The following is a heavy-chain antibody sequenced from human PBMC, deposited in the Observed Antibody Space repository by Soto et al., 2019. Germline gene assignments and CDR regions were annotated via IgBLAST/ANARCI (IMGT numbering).Heavy chain of an antibody. CDR1: GFAFSTYA. D-gene: IGHD5-18*01. CDR3: ARGEDADTAMVLPFDY. Sequence: GSLRLSCAASGFAFSTYAMSWVRQAPGKGLDWVSGISGSGGSTYYADSVKGRFTISRDNSENTLYLQMNSLRAEDTAVYYCARGEDADTAMVLPFDYWGQGTLVTVSS. J-gene: IGHJ4*02. CDR2: ISGSGGST. V-gene: IGHV3-23*01.